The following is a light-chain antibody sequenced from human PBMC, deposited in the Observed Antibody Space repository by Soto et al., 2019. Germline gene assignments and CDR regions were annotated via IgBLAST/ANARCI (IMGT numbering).Light chain of an antibody. V-gene: IGKV3-15*01. Sequence: EIVMTQSPVTLSVSPGEGATLSCRASQTVDSNSAWYQQKSGQAPRLLIYRASTRATGIPARFSGSGSGTEFTLTISSLQSEDFAVYFCQQYIDWPSFGPGTKVDVK. CDR2: RAS. CDR3: QQYIDWPS. J-gene: IGKJ3*01. CDR1: QTVDSN.